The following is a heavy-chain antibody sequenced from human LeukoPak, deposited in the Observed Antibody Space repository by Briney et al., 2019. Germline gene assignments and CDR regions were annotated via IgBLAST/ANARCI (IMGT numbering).Heavy chain of an antibody. CDR3: ARDRWGPLIDC. CDR2: INSDGSST. V-gene: IGHV3-74*01. CDR1: GFTFSSYW. Sequence: GGSLGLSCAASGFTFSSYWMHWVRQAPGKGLVWVSRINSDGSSTTYADSVKGRFTISRDNAKNTLYLQMNGLRAEDTAVYYCARDRWGPLIDCWGQGTLVTVSS. J-gene: IGHJ4*02. D-gene: IGHD7-27*01.